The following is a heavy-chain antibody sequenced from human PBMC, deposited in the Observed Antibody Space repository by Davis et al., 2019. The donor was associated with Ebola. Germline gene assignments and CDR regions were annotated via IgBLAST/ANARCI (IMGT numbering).Heavy chain of an antibody. D-gene: IGHD2-21*02. J-gene: IGHJ3*02. V-gene: IGHV1-46*01. CDR2: INPSGGST. CDR3: ARAAGGDHAFDI. CDR1: GYTFTSYY. Sequence: ASVTVSCKASGYTFTSYYMHWVRQAPGQGLEWMGIINPSGGSTSYAQKFQGRVTMTRDTSTSTVYMELSSLRSEDTAVYYCARAAGGDHAFDIWGQGTMVTVSS.